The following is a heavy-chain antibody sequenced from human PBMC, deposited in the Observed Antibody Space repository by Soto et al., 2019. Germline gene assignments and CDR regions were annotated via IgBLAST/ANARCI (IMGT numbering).Heavy chain of an antibody. CDR2: ISGSGGST. D-gene: IGHD4-17*01. V-gene: IGHV3-23*01. CDR3: AKDPGATVTTIVHYYYYGMDV. CDR1: GFTFSSYA. Sequence: GGSLRLSCAASGFTFSSYAMSWVRQAPGKGLEWVSAISGSGGSTYYADSVKGRFTISRDNSKNTLYLQMNSLRAEDTAVYYCAKDPGATVTTIVHYYYYGMDVWGQGTTVTVSS. J-gene: IGHJ6*02.